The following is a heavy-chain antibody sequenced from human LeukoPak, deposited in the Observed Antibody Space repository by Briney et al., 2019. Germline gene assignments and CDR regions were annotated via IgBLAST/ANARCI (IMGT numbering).Heavy chain of an antibody. CDR3: ASSTGYSSGWYWFDP. V-gene: IGHV4-34*01. J-gene: IGHJ5*02. D-gene: IGHD6-19*01. Sequence: PSETLSLTCAVYGGSFSGYYWSWIRQPPGKGLEWIGEINHSGSTNYNPSLKSRVTISVDTSKNQFSLKLSSVTAADTAVYYCASSTGYSSGWYWFDPWGQGTLVTVSS. CDR2: INHSGST. CDR1: GGSFSGYY.